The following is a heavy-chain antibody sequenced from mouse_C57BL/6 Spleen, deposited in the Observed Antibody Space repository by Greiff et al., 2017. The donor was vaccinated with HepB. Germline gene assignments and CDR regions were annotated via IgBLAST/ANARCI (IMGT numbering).Heavy chain of an antibody. CDR3: TRDPYGSSPFDY. D-gene: IGHD1-1*01. V-gene: IGHV5-9-1*02. CDR2: ISSGGDYI. CDR1: GFTFSSYA. J-gene: IGHJ2*01. Sequence: EVKLVESGEGLVKPGGSLKLSCAASGFTFSSYAMSWVRQTPEKRLEWVAYISSGGDYIYYADTVKGRFTISRDNARNTLYLQMSSLKSEDTAMYYCTRDPYGSSPFDYWGQGTTLTVSS.